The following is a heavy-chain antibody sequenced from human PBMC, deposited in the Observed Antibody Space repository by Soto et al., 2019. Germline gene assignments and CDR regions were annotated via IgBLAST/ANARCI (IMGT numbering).Heavy chain of an antibody. V-gene: IGHV3-7*01. CDR1: RFTFSNYW. Sequence: EVQLVESGGGLVQPGGSLRLSCAASRFTFSNYWMRWVRQAPGTGLEWVASIRHDGSEKYYLDSVKSRFTISRDNTENSLDLQMHRLRVEDTAVYYCAREGSGFYADSWGQGTMVTVSS. CDR3: AREGSGFYADS. D-gene: IGHD6-19*01. CDR2: IRHDGSEK. J-gene: IGHJ4*02.